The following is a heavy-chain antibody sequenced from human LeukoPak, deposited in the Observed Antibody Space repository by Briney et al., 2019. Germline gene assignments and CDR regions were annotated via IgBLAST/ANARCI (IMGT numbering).Heavy chain of an antibody. CDR1: GFTFSSHW. V-gene: IGHV3-30*01. J-gene: IGHJ4*02. D-gene: IGHD3-10*01. CDR2: ISSGGTYE. Sequence: GGSPRLSCVASGFTFSSHWMHWVRQAPGKGLEWVSLISSGGTYEYYADSVKGRFTISRDNSKNTLYLQLNSLRAEDTAVYYCARDSTYYYDSGSSGPHYFDNWGQGTLVTVSS. CDR3: ARDSTYYYDSGSSGPHYFDN.